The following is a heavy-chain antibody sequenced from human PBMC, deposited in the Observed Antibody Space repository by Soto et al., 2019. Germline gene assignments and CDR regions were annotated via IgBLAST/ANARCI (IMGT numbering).Heavy chain of an antibody. CDR3: ARARFCTSTSCYHYFDF. CDR1: GGSISSGTFS. D-gene: IGHD2-2*01. Sequence: PSETLSLTCAVSGGSISSGTFSWTWIRQPPGKGLEFIGSIYYTGGTYYNPSLKSRVTISLDTSKNHFSLKLSSVTPADTAVYYCARARFCTSTSCYHYFDFWGQGTLVTVSS. CDR2: IYYTGGT. J-gene: IGHJ4*02. V-gene: IGHV4-30-2*02.